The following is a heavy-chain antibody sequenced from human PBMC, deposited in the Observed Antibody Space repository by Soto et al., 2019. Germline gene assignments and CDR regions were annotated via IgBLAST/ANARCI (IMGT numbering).Heavy chain of an antibody. CDR2: IYYSGST. D-gene: IGHD4-17*01. Sequence: SETLSLTCTVSGGSISSGDYYWIWIRQPPGKGLEWIGYIYYSGSTYYNPSLKSRVTISVDTSKNQFSLKLSSVTAADTAVYYCASSDYGDYFWYFDLWGRGTLVTVSS. J-gene: IGHJ2*01. CDR1: GGSISSGDYY. V-gene: IGHV4-30-4*01. CDR3: ASSDYGDYFWYFDL.